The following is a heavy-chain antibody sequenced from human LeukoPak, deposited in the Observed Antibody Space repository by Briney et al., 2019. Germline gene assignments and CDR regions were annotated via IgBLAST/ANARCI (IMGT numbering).Heavy chain of an antibody. D-gene: IGHD3-22*01. J-gene: IGHJ3*02. V-gene: IGHV4-61*01. CDR1: GGSVSSGSYY. CDR3: ASLHYYDSSGSLSGAFDI. Sequence: SETLSLTCTVSGGSVSSGSYYWSWIRQPPGKGLEWIGYIYYSGSTNYNPSLKSRATISVDTSKNQFSLKLSSVTAADTAVYYCASLHYYDSSGSLSGAFDIWGQGTMVTVSS. CDR2: IYYSGST.